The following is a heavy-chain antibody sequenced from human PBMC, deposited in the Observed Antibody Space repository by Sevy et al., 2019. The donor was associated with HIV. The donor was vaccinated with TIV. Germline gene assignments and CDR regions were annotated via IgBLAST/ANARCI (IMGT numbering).Heavy chain of an antibody. CDR2: ISYDGSNK. Sequence: GGSLRLSCAASGFTFSSYGMHWVRQAQGKGLEWVAVISYDGSNKYYADSVKGRFTISRDNSKNTLYLQMNSLRAEDTAVYYCATEGIAARHGLDYWGQGTLVTVSS. V-gene: IGHV3-30*03. CDR3: ATEGIAARHGLDY. CDR1: GFTFSSYG. D-gene: IGHD6-6*01. J-gene: IGHJ4*02.